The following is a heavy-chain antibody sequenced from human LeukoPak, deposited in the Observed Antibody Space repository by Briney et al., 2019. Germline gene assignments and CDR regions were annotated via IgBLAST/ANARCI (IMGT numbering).Heavy chain of an antibody. CDR1: GFIFNNYG. V-gene: IGHV3-23*01. J-gene: IGHJ5*02. D-gene: IGHD3-22*01. CDR3: AKGSSGYFADL. CDR2: IGNDGGGT. Sequence: PGGSQRLSCAASGFIFNNYGLIWVRQAPGKGLEWVSAIGNDGGGTQYADFVEGRFTISRDNSKNTLFLQMSSLRAEDTALYYCAKGSSGYFADLWGQGTLVTVSS.